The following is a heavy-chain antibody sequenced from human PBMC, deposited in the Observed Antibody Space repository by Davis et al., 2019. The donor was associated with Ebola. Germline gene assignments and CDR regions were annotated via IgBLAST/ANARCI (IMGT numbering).Heavy chain of an antibody. CDR1: GGSISSYY. CDR3: ARVGSDYGDYIPDY. D-gene: IGHD4-17*01. CDR2: IYYSGST. V-gene: IGHV4-59*01. Sequence: MPSETLSLTCTVSGGSISSYYWSWIRRPPGKGLEWIGYIYYSGSTNYNPSLKSRVTISVDTSKNQFSLKLSSVTAADTAVYYCARVGSDYGDYIPDYWGQGTLVTVSS. J-gene: IGHJ4*02.